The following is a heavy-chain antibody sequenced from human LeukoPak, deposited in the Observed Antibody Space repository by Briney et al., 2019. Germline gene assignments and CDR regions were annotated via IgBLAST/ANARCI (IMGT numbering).Heavy chain of an antibody. J-gene: IGHJ6*03. Sequence: SGGSLRPSCAASGFTFSSYSMNWVRQAPGKGLEWVSSISSSSSYIYYADSVKGRFTISRDNAKNSLYLQMNSLRAEDTAVYYCARGGSGSLFNYYYYMDVWGKGTTVTVSS. CDR3: ARGGSGSLFNYYYYMDV. CDR2: ISSSSSYI. V-gene: IGHV3-21*01. D-gene: IGHD3-10*01. CDR1: GFTFSSYS.